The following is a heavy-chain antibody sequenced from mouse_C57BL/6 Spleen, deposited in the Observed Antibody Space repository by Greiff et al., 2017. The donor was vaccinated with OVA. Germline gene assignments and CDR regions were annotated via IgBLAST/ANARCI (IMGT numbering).Heavy chain of an antibody. CDR2: IYPGNSDT. CDR3: TRITTVVEDYYAMDY. J-gene: IGHJ4*01. V-gene: IGHV1-5*01. CDR1: GYTFTSYW. Sequence: VQLKESGTVLARPGASVKMSCKTSGYTFTSYWMHWVKQRPGQGLEWIGAIYPGNSDTSYNQKFKGKAKLTAVTSASTAYMELSSLTNEDSAVYYCTRITTVVEDYYAMDYWGQGTSVTASS. D-gene: IGHD1-1*01.